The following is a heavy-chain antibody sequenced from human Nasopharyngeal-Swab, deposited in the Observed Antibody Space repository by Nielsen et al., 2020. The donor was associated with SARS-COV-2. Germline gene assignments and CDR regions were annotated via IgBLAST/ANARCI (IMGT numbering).Heavy chain of an antibody. D-gene: IGHD2-15*01. J-gene: IGHJ4*02. CDR3: AAPGTRCSGDKCDMWVFDY. CDR2: IRGGGART. CDR1: GFTFSSYA. Sequence: GESLRLSCAASGFTFSSYAMSWVRRAPGKGLEWLSSIRGGGARTTYADSAKGRFTISRDNSKNTLYLQMSSLRVEDTAVYYCAAPGTRCSGDKCDMWVFDYWGQGTQVTVSS. V-gene: IGHV3-23*01.